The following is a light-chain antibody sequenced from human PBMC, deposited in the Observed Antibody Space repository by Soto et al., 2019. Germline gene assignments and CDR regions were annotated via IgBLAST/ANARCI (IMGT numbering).Light chain of an antibody. CDR2: GAS. CDR3: QQYGSSGK. CDR1: QSISNNY. J-gene: IGKJ1*01. Sequence: IVVTHAPGALARSPGERATLSCRASQSISNNYLAWYQQKPGQATRLLTYGASNRATGITDRFSGSGSGTDLTLTISRLEPEDFAVYYCQQYGSSGKFGQGTKVDIK. V-gene: IGKV3-20*01.